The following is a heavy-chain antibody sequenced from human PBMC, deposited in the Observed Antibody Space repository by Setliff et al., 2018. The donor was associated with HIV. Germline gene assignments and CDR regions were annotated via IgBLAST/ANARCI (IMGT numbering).Heavy chain of an antibody. V-gene: IGHV3-7*01. Sequence: GGSLRLSCAASGFTFSTYWMIWVRQAPGKGLEWVAKIKQDGSEEYYVDSVKGRFTISRDNAKNSVYLQMNSLRAEDTALYYCARRGSSNFDSSRWFYYGLDVWGQGTTVTVSS. J-gene: IGHJ6*02. CDR3: ARRGSSNFDSSRWFYYGLDV. D-gene: IGHD3-22*01. CDR1: GFTFSTYW. CDR2: IKQDGSEE.